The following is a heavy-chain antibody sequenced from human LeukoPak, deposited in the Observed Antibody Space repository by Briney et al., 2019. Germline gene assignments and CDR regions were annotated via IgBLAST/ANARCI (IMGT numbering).Heavy chain of an antibody. D-gene: IGHD3-10*01. Sequence: PGGSLRLSCAASGFTFSSYWMSWVRQAPGKGLEWVANIKQDGSEKYYVDSVKGRFTISRDNAKNSPYLQMNSLRAEDTAVYYCARDMRRVAGSSGYYYYYYMDVWGKGTTVTVSS. CDR2: IKQDGSEK. CDR3: ARDMRRVAGSSGYYYYYYMDV. J-gene: IGHJ6*03. CDR1: GFTFSSYW. V-gene: IGHV3-7*01.